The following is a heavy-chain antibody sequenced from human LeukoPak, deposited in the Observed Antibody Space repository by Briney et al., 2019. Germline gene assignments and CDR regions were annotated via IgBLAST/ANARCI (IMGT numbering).Heavy chain of an antibody. CDR1: GFTFTNYD. J-gene: IGHJ5*02. Sequence: GASVKVSCMASGFTFTNYDINWMRQATGQGLEWMGWMNPKSGSAGYAQKFQGRVTMTRNTSISTAYMELSSLRSEDTAIYYCARNLDLSGYYMWFDPWGQGTLVTVSS. D-gene: IGHD3-3*01. V-gene: IGHV1-8*01. CDR2: MNPKSGSA. CDR3: ARNLDLSGYYMWFDP.